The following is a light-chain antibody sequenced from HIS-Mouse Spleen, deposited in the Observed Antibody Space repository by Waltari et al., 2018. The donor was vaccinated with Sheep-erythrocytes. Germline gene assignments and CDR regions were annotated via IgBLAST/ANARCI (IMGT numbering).Light chain of an antibody. Sequence: QSALTQPASGSGSPGQSITISCTGTSSEVGGYNLFPWYQQHPGKAPKLMIYEGSKRPSVVSNRCSGSKSGNTASLTISGLQADDEADYYCCSYAGSSTPWVFGGGTKLTVL. CDR1: SSEVGGYNL. J-gene: IGLJ3*02. CDR3: CSYAGSSTPWV. CDR2: EGS. V-gene: IGLV2-23*01.